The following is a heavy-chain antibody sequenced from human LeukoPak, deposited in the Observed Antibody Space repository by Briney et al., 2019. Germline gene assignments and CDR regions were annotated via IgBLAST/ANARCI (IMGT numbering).Heavy chain of an antibody. Sequence: GASVKVSCKASGYTFTGYYMHWVRQAPGQGLEWMGWINPNSGGTNYAQKFQGRVTMTRDTSISTAYMELSRLRSDDTAVYYCARDDVWSGSYSNFDYWGQGTLVTVSS. CDR3: ARDDVWSGSYSNFDY. J-gene: IGHJ4*02. CDR2: INPNSGGT. D-gene: IGHD1-26*01. CDR1: GYTFTGYY. V-gene: IGHV1-2*02.